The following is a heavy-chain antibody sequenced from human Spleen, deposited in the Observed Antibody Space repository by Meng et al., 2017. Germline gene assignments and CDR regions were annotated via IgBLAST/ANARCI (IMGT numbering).Heavy chain of an antibody. D-gene: IGHD6-13*01. CDR3: ARDEDISAAGKLFGDY. V-gene: IGHV1-46*01. CDR2: INPSGGST. J-gene: IGHJ4*02. Sequence: ASVKVSCKASGYTFTSYHMHWVRQAPGQGLEWMGVINPSGGSTSYAQKFQGRLTMTRDTSTSTVYMELSGLRSDDTAMYYCARDEDISAAGKLFGDYWGQGTLVTVSS. CDR1: GYTFTSYH.